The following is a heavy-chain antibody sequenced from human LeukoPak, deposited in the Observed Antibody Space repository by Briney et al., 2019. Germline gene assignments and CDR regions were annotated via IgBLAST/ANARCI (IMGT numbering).Heavy chain of an antibody. V-gene: IGHV1-2*02. CDR1: GYTFTGYY. CDR2: INPNSGCT. CDR3: ARAPEQWLVYYFDY. Sequence: GASVKVSCKASGYTFTGYYMHWVRQAPGQGLEWMGWINPNSGCTNYAQKFQGRVTMTRDTSISTAYMELSRLRSDDTAVYYCARAPEQWLVYYFDYWGQGALVTVSS. J-gene: IGHJ4*02. D-gene: IGHD6-19*01.